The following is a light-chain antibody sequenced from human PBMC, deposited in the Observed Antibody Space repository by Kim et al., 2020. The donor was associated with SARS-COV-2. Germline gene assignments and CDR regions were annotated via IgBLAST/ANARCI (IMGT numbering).Light chain of an antibody. Sequence: VALGQKVRITWQGDSLRSYYAPWYQQKPGQAPKVVIHGKANRPSGVPDRFSGSSSGTTAYLTITGTQAGDEADYYCNSRDSNDYVVFGGGTQLTVL. V-gene: IGLV3-19*01. J-gene: IGLJ2*01. CDR3: NSRDSNDYVV. CDR1: SLRSYY. CDR2: GKA.